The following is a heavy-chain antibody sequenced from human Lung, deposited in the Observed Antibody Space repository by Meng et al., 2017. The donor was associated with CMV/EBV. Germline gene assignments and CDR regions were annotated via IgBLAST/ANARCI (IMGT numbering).Heavy chain of an antibody. Sequence: ASVXVSCKASAYTSANNNKHWVRQAPAQGLEWMGTINPSGGTTRYTQKFQGRVTMTRDTSTATVYMEVSSLRSEDTAVYYCARDPYYDFWDGYYAAYYYFGLDDWGQGTRVTVSS. CDR3: ARDPYYDFWDGYYAAYYYFGLDD. D-gene: IGHD3-3*01. J-gene: IGHJ6*02. V-gene: IGHV1-46*01. CDR1: AYTSANNN. CDR2: INPSGGTT.